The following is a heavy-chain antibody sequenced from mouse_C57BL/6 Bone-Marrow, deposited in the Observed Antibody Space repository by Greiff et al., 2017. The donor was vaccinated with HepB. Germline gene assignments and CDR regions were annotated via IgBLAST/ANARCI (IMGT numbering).Heavy chain of an antibody. CDR2: IDPENGDT. Sequence: EVQLQQSGAELVRPGASVKLSCTASGFNIKDDYMHWVKQRPEQGLEWIGWIDPENGDTEYASKFQGKATITADTSSNTAYLQLSSLTSEDTAVYYCTTLYYSNYYFDYWGQGTTLTVSS. CDR1: GFNIKDDY. V-gene: IGHV14-4*01. CDR3: TTLYYSNYYFDY. D-gene: IGHD2-5*01. J-gene: IGHJ2*01.